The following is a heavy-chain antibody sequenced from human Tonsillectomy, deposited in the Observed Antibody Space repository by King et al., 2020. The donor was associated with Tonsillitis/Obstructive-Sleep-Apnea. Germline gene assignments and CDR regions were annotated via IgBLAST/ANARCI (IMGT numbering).Heavy chain of an antibody. CDR3: TTDLGVTMVQGSRDY. Sequence: VQLVESGGGLVKPGGSLRLSCAASGFTFSNAWMSWVRQVPEKGLEWVGRIKSKTDGGTTDYAAPVKGRFTISRDDSKNTLYLQMNSLKTEDTAVYYCTTDLGVTMVQGSRDYWGQGTLVTVSS. V-gene: IGHV3-15*01. D-gene: IGHD3-10*01. CDR1: GFTFSNAW. J-gene: IGHJ4*02. CDR2: IKSKTDGGTT.